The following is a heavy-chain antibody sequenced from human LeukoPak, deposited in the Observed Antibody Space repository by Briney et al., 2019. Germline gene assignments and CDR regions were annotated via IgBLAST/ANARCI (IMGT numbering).Heavy chain of an antibody. J-gene: IGHJ4*02. CDR2: ISGSGGTT. CDR1: GFTFSSYA. Sequence: QTGGSLRLSCTASGFTFSSYAMSWVRQAPGKGLEWVSTISGSGGTTYYADSVKGRFTISRDNSKNTLYLQMNSLRAEDAAVYYCAKDTGEFSGYGEFDYWGQGTLVTVSS. CDR3: AKDTGEFSGYGEFDY. D-gene: IGHD3-22*01. V-gene: IGHV3-23*01.